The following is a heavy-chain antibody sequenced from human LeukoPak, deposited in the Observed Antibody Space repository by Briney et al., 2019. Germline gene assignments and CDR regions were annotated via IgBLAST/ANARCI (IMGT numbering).Heavy chain of an antibody. CDR2: ISSPSITF. CDR3: ARDRGGSYSAIDY. Sequence: GGSLRLSCAASGFTFSSYSLNWVRQAPGKGLEWVSFISSPSITFYYADSVKGRFTISRDNAEKSLCLQMNSLRAEDTAVYYCARDRGGSYSAIDYWGQGTLVTVSS. CDR1: GFTFSSYS. V-gene: IGHV3-48*04. D-gene: IGHD2-15*01. J-gene: IGHJ4*02.